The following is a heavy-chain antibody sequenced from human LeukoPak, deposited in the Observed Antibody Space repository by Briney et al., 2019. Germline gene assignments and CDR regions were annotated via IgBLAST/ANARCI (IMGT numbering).Heavy chain of an antibody. CDR3: ARDWYDNSDAFDI. Sequence: PGGSLRLSCAASGFTFSTSVMHWVRQAPGKGLEWLSFIRFDGSEKYYADSVKARFSISRDNAKNSLYLQMNSLRAEDTAVYYCARDWYDNSDAFDIWGQGTMVTVSS. J-gene: IGHJ3*02. V-gene: IGHV3-30*02. D-gene: IGHD3-9*01. CDR2: IRFDGSEK. CDR1: GFTFSTSV.